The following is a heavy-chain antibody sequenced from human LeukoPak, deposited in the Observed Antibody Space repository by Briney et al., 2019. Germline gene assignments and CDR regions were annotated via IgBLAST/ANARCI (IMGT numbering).Heavy chain of an antibody. CDR3: ARGLPRAVGERSTSARWGFDP. CDR1: GFTFSSYS. J-gene: IGHJ5*02. CDR2: ISSSSSYI. D-gene: IGHD2-2*01. V-gene: IGHV3-21*01. Sequence: PGGSLRLSCAASGFTFSSYSMNWVRQAPGKGLEWVSSISSSSSYIYYADSVKGRFTISRDNAKNSLYLQMNSLRAEDTAVYYCARGLPRAVGERSTSARWGFDPWGQGTLVTVSS.